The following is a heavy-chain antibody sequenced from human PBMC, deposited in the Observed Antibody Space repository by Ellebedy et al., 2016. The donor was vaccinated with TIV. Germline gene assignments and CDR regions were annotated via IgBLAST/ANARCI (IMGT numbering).Heavy chain of an antibody. Sequence: AASVKVSCKVSGYTLTELSMQWVRKAPGKGLEWMGGFDPKDGETIYAQKFKGRVTMTEYTSTDTAYMELSSLRSEDTAVYYCATDPGLWGSGSYSFDYWGQGTLVTVSS. CDR1: GYTLTELS. D-gene: IGHD3-10*01. J-gene: IGHJ4*02. CDR2: FDPKDGET. CDR3: ATDPGLWGSGSYSFDY. V-gene: IGHV1-24*01.